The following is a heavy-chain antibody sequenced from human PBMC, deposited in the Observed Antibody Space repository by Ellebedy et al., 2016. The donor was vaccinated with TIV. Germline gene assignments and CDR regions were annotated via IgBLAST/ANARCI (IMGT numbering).Heavy chain of an antibody. D-gene: IGHD6-13*01. J-gene: IGHJ4*02. CDR2: IKQDGSEK. Sequence: GESLKIPCAASGFTFSDYWMSWVRQAPGKGLEWVANIKQDGSEKWYVDSVKGRFTISRDNVKNSLYLEMHSLRAEDTAVFYCARDLSGSLGIAAAGMGYFDFWGQGTLVIVSS. CDR1: GFTFSDYW. CDR3: ARDLSGSLGIAAAGMGYFDF. V-gene: IGHV3-7*01.